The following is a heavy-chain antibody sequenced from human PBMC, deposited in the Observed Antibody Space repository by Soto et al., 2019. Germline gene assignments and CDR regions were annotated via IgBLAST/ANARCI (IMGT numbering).Heavy chain of an antibody. CDR3: ARERPRLVVVQAATLYYGMDV. V-gene: IGHV1-18*04. CDR2: ISAYNGNT. J-gene: IGHJ6*02. D-gene: IGHD2-2*01. CDR1: GYTFTSYG. Sequence: GASVKVSCKASGYTFTSYGISWVRQAPGQGLEWMGWISAYNGNTNYAQKLQGRVTMTTDTSTSTAYMELRSLRSDDTAVYYCARERPRLVVVQAATLYYGMDVWGQGTTVTVSS.